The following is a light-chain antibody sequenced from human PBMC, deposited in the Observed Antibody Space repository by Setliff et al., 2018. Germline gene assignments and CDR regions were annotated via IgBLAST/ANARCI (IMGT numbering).Light chain of an antibody. V-gene: IGLV2-14*01. J-gene: IGLJ1*01. Sequence: QSVLTQPASVSGSPGQSITISCAGTSSDVGAYSHVSWYQQYPGKAPKLMISEVSNRPSGVSYRFSGSKSGNTASLTISGLQAEDEADYYCMSYTTIRTYVFGTGTKVTLL. CDR3: MSYTTIRTYV. CDR2: EVS. CDR1: SSDVGAYSH.